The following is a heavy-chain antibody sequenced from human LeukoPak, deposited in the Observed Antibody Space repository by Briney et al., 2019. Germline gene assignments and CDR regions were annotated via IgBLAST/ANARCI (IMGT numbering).Heavy chain of an antibody. CDR3: ARGIAAAGTRYYYYGMDV. CDR2: SSTYNDNT. Sequence: ASVKVSCKASGYTFTSYGISWVRQAPGQGLEWMGWSSTYNDNTNYAQKLQGRVTMTTDTSTSTAYMELRSLRSDDTAVYYCARGIAAAGTRYYYYGMDVWGQGTTVTVSS. V-gene: IGHV1-18*01. J-gene: IGHJ6*02. CDR1: GYTFTSYG. D-gene: IGHD6-13*01.